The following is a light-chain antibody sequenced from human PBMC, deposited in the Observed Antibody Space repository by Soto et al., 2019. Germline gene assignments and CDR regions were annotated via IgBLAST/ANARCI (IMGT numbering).Light chain of an antibody. CDR1: SSDVGRYNY. CDR2: EVT. CDR3: SSYRSLDIGV. Sequence: QSALTQPASVSGSPGQSITISCTGTSSDVGRYNYVSWYQQHPGKAPKLMIYEVTYRPSGVSDRFSGSKSGNTASLTISGHQAEDEADYYCSSYRSLDIGVFGTGTKLTVL. V-gene: IGLV2-14*03. J-gene: IGLJ1*01.